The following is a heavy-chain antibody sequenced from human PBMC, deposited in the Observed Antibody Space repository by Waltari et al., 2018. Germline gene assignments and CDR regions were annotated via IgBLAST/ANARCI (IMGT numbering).Heavy chain of an antibody. J-gene: IGHJ5*02. Sequence: EVQLVQSGAEVKKPGATVKISCKASGYTFTDYHMHWVQPAPGKGLEWMGRVDPEDGETIYAEKFQGRVTITADTSTDTAYMELSSLRSEDTAVYYCATDRGSYCGGDCYSARWFDPWGQGTLVTVSS. V-gene: IGHV1-69-2*01. CDR1: GYTFTDYH. D-gene: IGHD2-21*01. CDR2: VDPEDGET. CDR3: ATDRGSYCGGDCYSARWFDP.